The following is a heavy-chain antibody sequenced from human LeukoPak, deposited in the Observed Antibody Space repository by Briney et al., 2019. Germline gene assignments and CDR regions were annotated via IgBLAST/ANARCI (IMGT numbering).Heavy chain of an antibody. CDR3: ARAGYGSGCYYY. V-gene: IGHV3-74*01. Sequence: PGGSLRLSCAASGFTFSSYWMHWVRQAPGKGLVWVSRINSDGSSTSYADSVKGRFSISRDNAKNTLYLQMNSLRAEDTAVYYCARAGYGSGCYYYWGQGTLVTVSS. CDR1: GFTFSSYW. J-gene: IGHJ4*02. CDR2: INSDGSST. D-gene: IGHD6-19*01.